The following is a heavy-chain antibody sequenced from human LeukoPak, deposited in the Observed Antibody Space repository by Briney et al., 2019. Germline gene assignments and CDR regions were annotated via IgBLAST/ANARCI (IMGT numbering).Heavy chain of an antibody. CDR2: IYYSGST. D-gene: IGHD6-13*01. CDR3: AGEQYSSSWYGHPFFDY. V-gene: IGHV4-59*08. J-gene: IGHJ4*02. Sequence: SETLSLTCTVSGVSISSYYWSWIRQPPGKGLEWIGYIYYSGSTNYNPSLKSRVTISVDTSKNQFSLKLSSVTAADTAVYYCAGEQYSSSWYGHPFFDYWGQGTLVTVSS. CDR1: GVSISSYY.